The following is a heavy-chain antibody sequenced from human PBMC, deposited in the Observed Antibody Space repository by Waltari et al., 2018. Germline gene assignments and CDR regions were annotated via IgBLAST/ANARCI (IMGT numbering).Heavy chain of an antibody. V-gene: IGHV4-59*08. D-gene: IGHD3-16*02. CDR1: GGSISSYY. CDR2: IYHSGST. Sequence: QVQLQESGPGLVKPSETLSLPCTVSGGSISSYYWSWIRQPPGKGLEWIGSIYHSGSTYYNPSLKSRVTISVDTSKNQFSLKLSSVTAADTAVYYCARLYDYIWGSYPPGAFDIWGQGTMVTVSS. J-gene: IGHJ3*02. CDR3: ARLYDYIWGSYPPGAFDI.